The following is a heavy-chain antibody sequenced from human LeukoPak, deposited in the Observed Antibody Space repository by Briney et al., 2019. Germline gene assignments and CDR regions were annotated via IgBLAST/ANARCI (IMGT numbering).Heavy chain of an antibody. J-gene: IGHJ4*02. CDR3: ARGWGRGLVTSFDY. D-gene: IGHD3/OR15-3a*01. CDR2: INHSGST. V-gene: IGHV4-34*01. Sequence: SETLSLTCAVYGGSFSGYYWSWIRQPPGKGLEWIGEINHSGSTNYNPSLKSRVTISVDTSKNQFSLKLSSVTAADTAVYYCARGWGRGLVTSFDYWGQGTLVTVSS. CDR1: GGSFSGYY.